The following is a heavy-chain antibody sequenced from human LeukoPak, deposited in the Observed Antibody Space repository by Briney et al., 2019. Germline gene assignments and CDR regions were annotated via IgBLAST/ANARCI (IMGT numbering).Heavy chain of an antibody. Sequence: GESLKISCKGSGYSFTGYWIGWVRQMPGKGLEWMGIIYPGDSDTRYSPSFQGQVTISADKSISTAYLQWSSLKASDTAMYYCARVFYDILTGPTHYYYYYMDVWGKGTTVTVSS. J-gene: IGHJ6*03. D-gene: IGHD3-9*01. V-gene: IGHV5-51*01. CDR1: GYSFTGYW. CDR2: IYPGDSDT. CDR3: ARVFYDILTGPTHYYYYYMDV.